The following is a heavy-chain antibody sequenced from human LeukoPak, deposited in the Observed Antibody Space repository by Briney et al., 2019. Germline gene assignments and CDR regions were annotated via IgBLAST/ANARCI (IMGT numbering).Heavy chain of an antibody. J-gene: IGHJ5*02. Sequence: SIYYSGSTYYNPSLKSRVTISVDTSKNQFSLKLSSVTAADTAVYYCARDRREGFDWFDPWGQGTLVTVSS. CDR3: ARDRREGFDWFDP. V-gene: IGHV4-39*02. CDR2: IYYSGST.